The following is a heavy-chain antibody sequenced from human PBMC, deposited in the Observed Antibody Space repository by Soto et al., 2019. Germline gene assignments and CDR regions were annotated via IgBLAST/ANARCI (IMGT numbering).Heavy chain of an antibody. D-gene: IGHD2-15*01. CDR3: ARGQEVGAHFFDS. CDR1: GFTFSGFD. Sequence: GRPLRLSCEASGFTFSGFDMPWVRKPTGKGLEWVSTIGTAGDTYYAVSVKGRFTISRDNAKNSLSLQMNSLRARDTAVYFCARGQEVGAHFFDSWGQGTQVTVSS. J-gene: IGHJ4*02. CDR2: IGTAGDT. V-gene: IGHV3-13*01.